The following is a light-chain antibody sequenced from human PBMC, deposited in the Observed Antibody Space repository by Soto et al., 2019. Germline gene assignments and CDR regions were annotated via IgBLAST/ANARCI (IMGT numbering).Light chain of an antibody. CDR3: QQGYSNPWT. V-gene: IGKV1-39*01. CDR1: QSVNTY. Sequence: DIQMTQSPASLPASVGDRVTITCRASQSVNTYLHWYQQKAGQAPKLPIYAASNLQSGVPSRFSGRGSGTDFTLTVESLQPEDFATYYCQQGYSNPWTFGQGTKVDI. CDR2: AAS. J-gene: IGKJ1*01.